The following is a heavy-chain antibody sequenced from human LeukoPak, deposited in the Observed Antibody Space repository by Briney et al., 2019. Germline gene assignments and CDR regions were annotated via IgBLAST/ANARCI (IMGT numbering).Heavy chain of an antibody. CDR2: IRSKAYGGTT. J-gene: IGHJ4*02. D-gene: IGHD3-3*01. Sequence: GSLRLSCAASGFTVTSNYTSWVRQAPGKGLEWVGFIRSKAYGGTTEYAASVKGRFTISRDDSKSIAYLQMNSLKTEDTAVYYCTRGNEWLLGYYFDYWGQGTLVTVSS. V-gene: IGHV3-49*04. CDR1: GFTVTSNY. CDR3: TRGNEWLLGYYFDY.